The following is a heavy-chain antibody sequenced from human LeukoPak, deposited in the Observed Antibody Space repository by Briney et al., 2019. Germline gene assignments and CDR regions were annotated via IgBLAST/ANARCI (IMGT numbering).Heavy chain of an antibody. CDR3: ARVHSSSWFLFDY. CDR2: ISSSSSYI. V-gene: IGHV3-21*01. Sequence: GGSLRLSCAASGFTFSSYSMNWVRQAPGKGLEWVSSISSSSSYIYYADSVKGRFTISRDNAKNSLYLQMNSLRAEDTAVYYCARVHSSSWFLFDYWGQGTLVTVSS. J-gene: IGHJ4*02. CDR1: GFTFSSYS. D-gene: IGHD6-13*01.